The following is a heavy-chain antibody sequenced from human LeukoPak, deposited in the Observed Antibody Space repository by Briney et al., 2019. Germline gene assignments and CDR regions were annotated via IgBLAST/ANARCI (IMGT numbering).Heavy chain of an antibody. J-gene: IGHJ4*02. CDR1: GGSFSGYY. D-gene: IGHD3-16*01. Sequence: SETLSLTCAVYGGSFSGYYWSWIRQPPGKGLEWIGEINHSGSTNYNPSLKSRVTISVDTSKNQFSLKLSSVTAADTAVYYCYVWGDQQDTYFDYWGQGTLVTVSS. CDR3: YVWGDQQDTYFDY. CDR2: INHSGST. V-gene: IGHV4-34*01.